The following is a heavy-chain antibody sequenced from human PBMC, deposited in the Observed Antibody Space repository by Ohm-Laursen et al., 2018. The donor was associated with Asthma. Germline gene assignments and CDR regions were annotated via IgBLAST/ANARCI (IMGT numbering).Heavy chain of an antibody. CDR1: GFTFSSFA. CDR2: ISGSAGST. Sequence: SLRLSCTASGFTFSSFAMSWVRQAPGKGLEWVSTISGSAGSTYYADSVKGRFTNSRVNSKNTLYLQMNSLRAEDTAVYYCARMGIMITFGGAQHWGQGTLVTVSS. V-gene: IGHV3-23*01. CDR3: ARMGIMITFGGAQH. D-gene: IGHD3-16*01. J-gene: IGHJ1*01.